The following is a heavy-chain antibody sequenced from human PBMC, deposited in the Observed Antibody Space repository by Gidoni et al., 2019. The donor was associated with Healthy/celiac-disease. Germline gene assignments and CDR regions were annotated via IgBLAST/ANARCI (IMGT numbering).Heavy chain of an antibody. CDR2: IRSKAYGGTT. CDR1: GITFGDYA. Sequence: EVQLVEAGGGLVKPGRSLRLSCTASGITFGDYAMSWFRQAPGKGLEWVGFIRSKAYGGTTEYAASVKGRFTISRDDSKSIAYLQMNSLKTEDTAVYYCQLDLVVVTARYPEYFQHWGQGTLVTVSS. J-gene: IGHJ1*01. CDR3: QLDLVVVTARYPEYFQH. V-gene: IGHV3-49*05. D-gene: IGHD2-21*02.